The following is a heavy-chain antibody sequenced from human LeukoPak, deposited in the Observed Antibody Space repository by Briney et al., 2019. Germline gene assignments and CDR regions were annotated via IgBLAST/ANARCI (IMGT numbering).Heavy chain of an antibody. D-gene: IGHD2-15*01. V-gene: IGHV3-53*01. CDR3: AKSRYCSGGSCGLDY. CDR2: IYSGGST. Sequence: GGSLRLSCAASGFTVGSNYMSWVRQAPGKGLEWVSVIYSGGSTYYADSVKGRFTISRDNSKNTLYLQMNSLRAEDTAVYYCAKSRYCSGGSCGLDYWGQGTLVTVSS. CDR1: GFTVGSNY. J-gene: IGHJ4*02.